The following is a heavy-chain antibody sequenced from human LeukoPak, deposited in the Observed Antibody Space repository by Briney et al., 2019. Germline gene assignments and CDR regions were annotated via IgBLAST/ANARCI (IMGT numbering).Heavy chain of an antibody. CDR1: GYSFTSYW. CDR3: ARPYDFWSGYHDAFDI. CDR2: IDPSDSYT. Sequence: GESLRISCKGSGYSFTSYWISWVRQMPGKGLEWMGRIDPSDSYTNYSPSFQGLVTISADKSISTAYLQWSSLKASDTAMYYCARPYDFWSGYHDAFDIWGQGTMVTVSS. D-gene: IGHD3-3*01. J-gene: IGHJ3*02. V-gene: IGHV5-10-1*01.